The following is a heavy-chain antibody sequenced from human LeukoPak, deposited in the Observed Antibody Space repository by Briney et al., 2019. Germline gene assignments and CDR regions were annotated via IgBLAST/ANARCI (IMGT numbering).Heavy chain of an antibody. V-gene: IGHV3-21*01. CDR1: GFTFSRYS. D-gene: IGHD3-22*01. CDR3: ARDYYDSSGSSWFDP. CDR2: ISSGSSFM. Sequence: PGGSLTLSCAASGFTFSRYSMNWVRQAPGKGLEWVSSISSGSSFMYYADSVKGRFTISRDNAKNSLYLQMNSLRAKDTALYYCARDYYDSSGSSWFDPWGQGTLVTVSS. J-gene: IGHJ5*02.